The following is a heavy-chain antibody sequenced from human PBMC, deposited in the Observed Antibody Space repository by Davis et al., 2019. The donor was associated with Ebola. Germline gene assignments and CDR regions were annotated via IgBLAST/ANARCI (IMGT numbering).Heavy chain of an antibody. CDR1: GDTVSRIDGA. J-gene: IGHJ6*04. Sequence: HSQTLSLTCDTSGDTVSRIDGAWNWIRQSPSRGLEWLGRTYYTSKWFNDYAVSVKGRITVNADTSKNQFSLQLDSVTPEDTALYYCARGWLRRGMDVWGEGTTVTVSS. CDR3: ARGWLRRGMDV. CDR2: TYYTSKWFN. D-gene: IGHD5-18*01. V-gene: IGHV6-1*01.